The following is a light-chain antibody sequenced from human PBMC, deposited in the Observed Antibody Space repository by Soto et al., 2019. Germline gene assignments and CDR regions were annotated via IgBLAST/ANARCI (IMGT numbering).Light chain of an antibody. CDR2: DVS. CDR1: SSDVGGYNY. CDR3: SSYTSSSTLV. V-gene: IGLV2-14*01. J-gene: IGLJ2*01. Sequence: QSALTQPASVSGSPGQSITISCTGTSSDVGGYNYVSWYQQHPGKAPKLMIYDVSNRPSGVSNRFSGSNSGNTASLTISGQHAEDEADYYCSSYTSSSTLVFGGGTKLTVL.